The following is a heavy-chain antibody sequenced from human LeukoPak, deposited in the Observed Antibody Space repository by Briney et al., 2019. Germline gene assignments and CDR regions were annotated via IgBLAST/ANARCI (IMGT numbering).Heavy chain of an antibody. D-gene: IGHD5-12*01. CDR2: IYYSGST. CDR1: GGSISSYY. J-gene: IGHJ4*02. CDR3: ARLPLRNYFDY. V-gene: IGHV4-59*01. Sequence: PSETLSLTCTVSGGSISSYYWSWIRQPPGKGLEWIGYIYYSGSTNYNPSLKSRVTISVDTSKNQFSLKLSSVTAADTAVYYCARLPLRNYFDYWGQGTLVTVSS.